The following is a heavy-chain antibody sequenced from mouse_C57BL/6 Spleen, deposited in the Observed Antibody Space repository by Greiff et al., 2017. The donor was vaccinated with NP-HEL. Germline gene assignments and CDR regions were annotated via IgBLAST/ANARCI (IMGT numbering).Heavy chain of an antibody. D-gene: IGHD1-1*01. CDR1: GYAFSSYW. J-gene: IGHJ2*01. V-gene: IGHV1-80*01. CDR3: ARSLITTVVEDFDY. Sequence: VQLQQSGAELVKPGASVKISCKASGYAFSSYWMNWVKQRPGKGLEWIGQIYPGDGDTNYNGKFKGKATLTADKSSSTAYMQLSSLTSEDSAVYFCARSLITTVVEDFDYWGQGTTLTVSS. CDR2: IYPGDGDT.